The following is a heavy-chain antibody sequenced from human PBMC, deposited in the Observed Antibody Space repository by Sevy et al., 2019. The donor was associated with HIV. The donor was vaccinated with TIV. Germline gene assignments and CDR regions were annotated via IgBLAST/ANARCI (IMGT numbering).Heavy chain of an antibody. V-gene: IGHV4-39*07. CDR3: VKDRSNYYDSGSYYRTNVAGSAWFDP. CDR2: MSQSGST. Sequence: SETLSLTCTVSGGSISRSSYYWGWIRQPPGQGLEWLGSMSQSGSTYYNPSLRSRVTISVDTSKNQLSLQLRSVTAADTAVYYCVKDRSNYYDSGSYYRTNVAGSAWFDPWGQGTLVTVSS. D-gene: IGHD3-10*01. CDR1: GGSISRSSYY. J-gene: IGHJ5*02.